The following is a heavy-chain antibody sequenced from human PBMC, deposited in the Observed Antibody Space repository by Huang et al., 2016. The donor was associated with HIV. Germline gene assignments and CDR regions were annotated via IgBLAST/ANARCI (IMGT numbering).Heavy chain of an antibody. D-gene: IGHD3-10*01. CDR2: IYPGDAET. V-gene: IGHV5-51*01. CDR1: GYNFDCYW. J-gene: IGHJ4*02. CDR3: ARQGLWLPPTDPFDY. Sequence: EVHLVQSGAEVKEPGESLKISCPASGYNFDCYWIGWVRQMPGKGLEWMGVIYPGDAETRYDPAFQGQVTISADQSSNTAYLQWSSLKASDTAIYCCARQGLWLPPTDPFDYWGQGTPVTVSA.